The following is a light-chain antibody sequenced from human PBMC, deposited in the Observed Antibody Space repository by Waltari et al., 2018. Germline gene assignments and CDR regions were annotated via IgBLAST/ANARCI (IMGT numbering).Light chain of an antibody. CDR1: ESVRRA. CDR3: QHYRSLPVT. CDR2: DAS. Sequence: EIVLTQSPGTLSLSPGERATLSCRASESVRRALAGYQQRPGQAPRLLIYDASSRATGIPDRFSGSGSGTDFSLTISRLEPEDFALYYCQHYRSLPVTFGQGTKVEIK. J-gene: IGKJ1*01. V-gene: IGKV3-20*01.